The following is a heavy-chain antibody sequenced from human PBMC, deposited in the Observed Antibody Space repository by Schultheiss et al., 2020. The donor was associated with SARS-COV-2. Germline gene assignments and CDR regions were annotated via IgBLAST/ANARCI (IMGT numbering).Heavy chain of an antibody. J-gene: IGHJ6*03. CDR3: AREREYQLPPYYYYYYMDV. D-gene: IGHD2-2*01. V-gene: IGHV3-21*01. CDR2: ISSSSHYI. CDR1: GFTFSNYS. Sequence: GGSLRLSCAASGFTFSNYSMNWVRQAPGKGLEWVSFISSSSHYIYYADSVKGRFTISRDNAKKSLYLQMNSLRAEDTAVYYCAREREYQLPPYYYYYYMDVWGKGTTVTVSS.